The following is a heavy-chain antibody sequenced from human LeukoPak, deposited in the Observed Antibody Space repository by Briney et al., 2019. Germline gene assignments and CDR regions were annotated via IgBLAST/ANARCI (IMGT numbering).Heavy chain of an antibody. J-gene: IGHJ4*02. CDR3: AREQPRGRYFDY. D-gene: IGHD1-26*01. CDR2: IYYSGST. CDR1: GGSISSGGYY. V-gene: IGHV4-61*08. Sequence: SETLSLTCTVSGGSISSGGYYWSWLRQHPGKGLEWIGYIYYSGSTNYNPSLKSRVTISVDTSKNQFSLKLSSVTAADTAVYYCAREQPRGRYFDYWGQGTLVTVSS.